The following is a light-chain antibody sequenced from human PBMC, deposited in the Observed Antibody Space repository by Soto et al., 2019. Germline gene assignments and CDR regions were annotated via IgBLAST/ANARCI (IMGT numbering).Light chain of an antibody. J-gene: IGKJ1*01. Sequence: IMMTQSPATLSVSPGERATLSCRASQSLSSNLAWYQQKPGQAPRLLIHGASTRATGIPARFSGSGSGTEFTLTISSLQSEGFAVYYCQQYNNWPPWTFGQGTKVDSK. CDR3: QQYNNWPPWT. CDR2: GAS. CDR1: QSLSSN. V-gene: IGKV3-15*01.